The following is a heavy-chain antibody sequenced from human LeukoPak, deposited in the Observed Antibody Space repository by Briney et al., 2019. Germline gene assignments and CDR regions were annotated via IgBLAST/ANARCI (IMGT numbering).Heavy chain of an antibody. V-gene: IGHV3-30*01. CDR3: ARLTRGSSSYWFDP. Sequence: SGGSLRLSCAASGFTFSSYAMHWVRQAPGKGLEWVAVISYDESNKYYADSVKGRFTISRDNSKNTLYLQMNSLRAEDTAVYYCARLTRGSSSYWFDPWGQGTLVTVSS. CDR2: ISYDESNK. CDR1: GFTFSSYA. D-gene: IGHD6-6*01. J-gene: IGHJ5*02.